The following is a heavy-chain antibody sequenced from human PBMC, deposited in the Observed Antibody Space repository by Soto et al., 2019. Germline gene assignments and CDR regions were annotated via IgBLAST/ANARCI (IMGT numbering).Heavy chain of an antibody. D-gene: IGHD3-3*01. Sequence: GGSLRLSCAASGFTFSSYAMHWVRQAPGKGLEWVAVISYDGSNKYYADSVKGRFTISRDNSKNTLYLQMNSLRAEDTAVYYCGRDRMRSLEWLLNNYLYYVMAVVGHGLTFTVSS. CDR3: GRDRMRSLEWLLNNYLYYVMAV. CDR2: ISYDGSNK. V-gene: IGHV3-30-3*01. CDR1: GFTFSSYA. J-gene: IGHJ6*02.